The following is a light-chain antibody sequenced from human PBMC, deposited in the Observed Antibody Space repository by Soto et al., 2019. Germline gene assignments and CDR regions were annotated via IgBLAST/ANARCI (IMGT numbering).Light chain of an antibody. J-gene: IGLJ2*01. V-gene: IGLV2-14*03. CDR1: MRDIGAYNL. Sequence: QSALTQPASVSGSPGQSITISCAGTMRDIGAYNLVSWYQQHPGKAPQLIIYEVRNRPSGISFRFSGSKSGNTASLTISGLQAEDEADYYCSSFTSKSTLIFGGGNKVTVL. CDR3: SSFTSKSTLI. CDR2: EVR.